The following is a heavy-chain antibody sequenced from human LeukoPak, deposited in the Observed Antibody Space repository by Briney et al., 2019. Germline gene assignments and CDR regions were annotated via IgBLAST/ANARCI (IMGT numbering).Heavy chain of an antibody. D-gene: IGHD2-2*02. Sequence: ASVKVSCKASGYTFTSHDINWVRQATGQGLEWMGWMNPNSGNTGYAQKFQGRVTMTRNTSISTAYMELSSLRSEDTAVYYCARGRYCSSTSCYTNDYWGQGTLVTVSS. CDR2: MNPNSGNT. V-gene: IGHV1-8*01. CDR3: ARGRYCSSTSCYTNDY. J-gene: IGHJ4*02. CDR1: GYTFTSHD.